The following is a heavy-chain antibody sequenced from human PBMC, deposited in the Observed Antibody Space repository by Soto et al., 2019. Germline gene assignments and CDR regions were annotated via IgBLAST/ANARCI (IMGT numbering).Heavy chain of an antibody. J-gene: IGHJ5*02. Sequence: SETLSLTCDVSGVSITSHYWNWIRQSPGMGLEWIGSTYFRGSASYDPSLKSRVTISLDTSKDQLSLTLSAVTAADSAVYYCARDLRSRGWFDPWGPGILVTVSS. CDR1: GVSITSHY. CDR3: ARDLRSRGWFDP. V-gene: IGHV4-59*11. CDR2: TYFRGSA.